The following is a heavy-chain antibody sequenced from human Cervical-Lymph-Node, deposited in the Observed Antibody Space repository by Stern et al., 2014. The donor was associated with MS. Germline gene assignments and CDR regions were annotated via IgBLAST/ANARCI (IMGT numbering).Heavy chain of an antibody. D-gene: IGHD2-15*01. Sequence: QVQLVQSGAEVKKPGASMKVSCEATGNTLTNYGITWVRQAPGQGLEWMGWSSGYNGKTNLAQKFQDRVTMTTDTSTSTAYMEMRSLRSDDTAVYYCARGRGSCPSAEYLEHWGQGTLVTVSS. CDR1: GNTLTNYG. J-gene: IGHJ1*01. CDR3: ARGRGSCPSAEYLEH. CDR2: SSGYNGKT. V-gene: IGHV1-18*04.